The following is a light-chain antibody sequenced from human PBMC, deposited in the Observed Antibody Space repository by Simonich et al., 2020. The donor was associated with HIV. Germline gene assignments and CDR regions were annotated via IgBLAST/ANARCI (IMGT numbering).Light chain of an antibody. Sequence: DIQMTQSPSSLSASVGDRVTITCRANQGISNSLAWYQQKPGKAPKLLLYAASSSQSGVPSRFSGSGSGTDFTLTISSLQPEDFATYYCQQSYSTPFTFGPGTKVDIK. CDR3: QQSYSTPFT. V-gene: IGKV1-39*01. CDR2: AAS. CDR1: QGISNS. J-gene: IGKJ3*01.